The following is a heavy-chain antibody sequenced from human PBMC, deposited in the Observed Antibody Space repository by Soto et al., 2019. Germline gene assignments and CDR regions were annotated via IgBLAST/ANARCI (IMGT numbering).Heavy chain of an antibody. Sequence: SVKVSCKAFGGTFSSYTISCVRLAPGKGLEWMGRIIPILGIANYAQKFQGRVTITADKSTSTAYMELSSLRSEDTAVYYCARDQNGYAPISYYYYMEVWGKGNTVT. CDR2: IIPILGIA. CDR3: ARDQNGYAPISYYYYMEV. D-gene: IGHD2-2*01. CDR1: GGTFSSYT. V-gene: IGHV1-69*04. J-gene: IGHJ6*03.